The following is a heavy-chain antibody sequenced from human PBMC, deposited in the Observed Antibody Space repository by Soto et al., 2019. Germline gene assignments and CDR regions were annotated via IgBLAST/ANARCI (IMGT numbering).Heavy chain of an antibody. CDR3: VARDDSSGWYGMDY. J-gene: IGHJ4*02. CDR1: AFTFSNYA. CDR2: ISDSGGST. V-gene: IGHV3-23*01. D-gene: IGHD6-19*01. Sequence: PGGSLRLSCAASAFTFSNYAMTWVRQAPGKGLEWVSSISDSGGSTNYADSVKGRFTISRDNSKNTLYLQMNSLRVDDTAVYYCVARDDSSGWYGMDYWGQGTLVTVSS.